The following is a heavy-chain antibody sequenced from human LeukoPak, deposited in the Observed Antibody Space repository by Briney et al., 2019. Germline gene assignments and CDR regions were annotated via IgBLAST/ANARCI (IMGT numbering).Heavy chain of an antibody. CDR2: IYYSGST. CDR3: ARSVIVTYGMDV. D-gene: IGHD3-10*01. V-gene: IGHV4-59*01. CDR1: GGSISSYY. J-gene: IGHJ6*02. Sequence: SETLSLTCTVSGGSISSYYWSWIRQPPGKGLEWIGYIYYSGSTNYNPSLKSRVTISVDTSKNQFSLKLSSVTAADTAVYYCARSVIVTYGMDVWGQGTTVTVSS.